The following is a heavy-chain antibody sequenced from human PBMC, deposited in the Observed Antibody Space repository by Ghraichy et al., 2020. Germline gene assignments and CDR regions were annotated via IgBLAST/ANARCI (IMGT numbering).Heavy chain of an antibody. D-gene: IGHD2-15*01. V-gene: IGHV4-4*07. Sequence: GSLRLSCTVSGDSISSYYWSWIRQPAGKGLEWIGRIFTTGSANYNPSLKSRVTMSVDTSKNQFSLKLSSVTAADTAVYYCARAAVVVHNWFDPWGQGTLVTVSS. CDR3: ARAAVVVHNWFDP. J-gene: IGHJ5*02. CDR1: GDSISSYY. CDR2: IFTTGSA.